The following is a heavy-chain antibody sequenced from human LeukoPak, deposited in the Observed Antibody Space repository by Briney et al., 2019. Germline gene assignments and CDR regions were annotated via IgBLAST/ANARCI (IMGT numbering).Heavy chain of an antibody. CDR2: ISYDGSNK. J-gene: IGHJ4*02. V-gene: IGHV3-30-3*01. CDR1: GLTFSSYA. D-gene: IGHD4-11*01. CDR3: AGDPTVTNY. Sequence: GGSLRLSCAASGLTFSSYAMHWVRQAPGKGLEWVAVISYDGSNKYYADSVKGRFTISRDNSKNTLYLQMNSLRAEGTAVYYCAGDPTVTNYWGQGTLVTVSS.